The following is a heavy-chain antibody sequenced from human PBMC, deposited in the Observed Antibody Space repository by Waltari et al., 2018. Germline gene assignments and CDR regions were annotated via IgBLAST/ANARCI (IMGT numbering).Heavy chain of an antibody. CDR2: IYWDDDN. Sequence: QITLKESGPTLVKPTQTLTLTCTFSGFSLTTSGVGVAWIRQPPGKAQEWLALIYWDDDNRYSQHLKSRLTIIKDTSKNKVVLTMTNVDPDDTATYYCVHRLGCTTTTCYGFDPWGQGTLVSVSS. J-gene: IGHJ5*02. CDR1: GFSLTTSGVG. CDR3: VHRLGCTTTTCYGFDP. D-gene: IGHD2-2*01. V-gene: IGHV2-5*02.